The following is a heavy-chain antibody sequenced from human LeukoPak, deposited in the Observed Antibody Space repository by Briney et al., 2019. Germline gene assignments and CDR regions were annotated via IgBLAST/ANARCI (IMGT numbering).Heavy chain of an antibody. Sequence: GGSLRLSCAASGFTFSSYWMSWVRQAPGKGLEWVANIRQDGSEKYYVDSVKGRFTISRDNAKNSLYLQMNSLRAEDTAVYYCARGRYYDSSGYYRGSYYYYYYYMDVWGKGTTVTVSS. D-gene: IGHD3-22*01. CDR1: GFTFSSYW. V-gene: IGHV3-7*04. CDR3: ARGRYYDSSGYYRGSYYYYYYYMDV. CDR2: IRQDGSEK. J-gene: IGHJ6*03.